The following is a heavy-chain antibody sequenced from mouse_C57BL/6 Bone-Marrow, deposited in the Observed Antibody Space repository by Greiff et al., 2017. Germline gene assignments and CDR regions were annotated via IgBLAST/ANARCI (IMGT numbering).Heavy chain of an antibody. Sequence: EVNVVESGGGLVQPGGSLKLSCAASGFTFSDYYMYWVRQTPEKRLEWVAYISNGGGSTYYPDTVKGRFTISRDNAKNTLYLQMSRLKSEDTAMYYCARNDYDTLYAMDYWGQGTSVTVSS. CDR1: GFTFSDYY. V-gene: IGHV5-12*01. CDR2: ISNGGGST. CDR3: ARNDYDTLYAMDY. J-gene: IGHJ4*01. D-gene: IGHD2-4*01.